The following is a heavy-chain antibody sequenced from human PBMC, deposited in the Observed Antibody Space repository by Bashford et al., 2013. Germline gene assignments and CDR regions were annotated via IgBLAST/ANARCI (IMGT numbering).Heavy chain of an antibody. D-gene: IGHD2-21*01. CDR3: ARPAYCGGSTCDYYYSMDV. CDR1: GGSISSGGYY. Sequence: SETLSLTCTVSGGSISSGGYYWSWIRQHPGKGLEWIGYIYYSGSTYYNPSLKSRVTISVDTSKKQFSLKLRSVTAADTAVYYCARPAYCGGSTCDYYYSMDVWGHGTTVTVSS. CDR2: IYYSGST. J-gene: IGHJ6*02. V-gene: IGHV4-31*03.